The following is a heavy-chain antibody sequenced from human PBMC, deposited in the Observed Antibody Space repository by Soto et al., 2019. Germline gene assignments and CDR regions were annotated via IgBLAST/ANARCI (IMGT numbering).Heavy chain of an antibody. J-gene: IGHJ4*02. V-gene: IGHV1-8*01. D-gene: IGHD2-8*01. CDR3: ARTDCTNGVCYTHFDY. CDR1: GYTFTSYD. Sequence: ASVKVSCKASGYTFTSYDINWVRQATGQGLEWMGWMNPNSGNTGYAQKFQGRVTMTRNTSISTAYMELSSLRSEDTAVYYCARTDCTNGVCYTHFDYWGQGTLVTVSS. CDR2: MNPNSGNT.